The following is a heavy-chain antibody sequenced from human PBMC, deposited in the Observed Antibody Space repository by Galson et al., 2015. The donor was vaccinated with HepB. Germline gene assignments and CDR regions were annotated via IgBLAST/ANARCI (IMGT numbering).Heavy chain of an antibody. Sequence: PALVKPTQTLTLTCTFSGFSLSTTEMRVSWIRQPPGKALEWLARIDWDDDKFYSTSLKTRLTISKDTSKNQVVLTMTNMDPVDTATYYCARAGYSSGWYPGYFDLWGRGTLVTVSS. CDR3: ARAGYSSGWYPGYFDL. J-gene: IGHJ2*01. CDR1: GFSLSTTEMR. V-gene: IGHV2-70*04. CDR2: IDWDDDK. D-gene: IGHD6-19*01.